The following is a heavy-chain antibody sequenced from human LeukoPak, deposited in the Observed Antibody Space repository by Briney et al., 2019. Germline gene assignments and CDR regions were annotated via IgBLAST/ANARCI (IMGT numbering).Heavy chain of an antibody. V-gene: IGHV1-2*02. CDR3: ARDRPYGLGSSVNWFDP. D-gene: IGHD3-10*01. Sequence: ASVKVSCKASGYTFTDYYMHWVRQAPGQGLEWMGWINPNTDDTNYALKFQGRVTMTRDTSISTAYMELSRLRSDDTAVYYCARDRPYGLGSSVNWFDPWGPGTLVTVSS. CDR1: GYTFTDYY. CDR2: INPNTDDT. J-gene: IGHJ5*02.